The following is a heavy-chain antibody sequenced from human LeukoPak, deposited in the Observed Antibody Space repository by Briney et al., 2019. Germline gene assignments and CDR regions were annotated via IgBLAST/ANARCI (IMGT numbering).Heavy chain of an antibody. J-gene: IGHJ3*02. Sequence: LPETLSLTCTVSGGSISSYYWSWIRQPPGKGLEWIGYIYYSGSTNYNPSLKSRVTISVDTSKNQFSLKLSSVTAADTAVYYCARDDAAVAALGAFDIWGQGTMVTVSS. V-gene: IGHV4-59*01. CDR1: GGSISSYY. CDR2: IYYSGST. D-gene: IGHD6-19*01. CDR3: ARDDAAVAALGAFDI.